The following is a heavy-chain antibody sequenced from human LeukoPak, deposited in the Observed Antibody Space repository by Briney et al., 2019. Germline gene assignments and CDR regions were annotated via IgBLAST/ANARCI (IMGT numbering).Heavy chain of an antibody. Sequence: GGSLRLSCAASGFTFSSYGMHWVRQAPGKGLEWVSSISSSSSYIYYADSVKGRFTISRDNAKNSLYLQMNSLRAEDTAVYYCARDPSIAAAGDYWGQGTLVTVSS. J-gene: IGHJ4*02. V-gene: IGHV3-21*01. CDR2: ISSSSSYI. CDR1: GFTFSSYG. CDR3: ARDPSIAAAGDY. D-gene: IGHD6-13*01.